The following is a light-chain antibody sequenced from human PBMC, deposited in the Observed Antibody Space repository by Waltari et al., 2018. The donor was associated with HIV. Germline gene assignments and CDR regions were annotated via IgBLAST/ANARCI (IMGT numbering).Light chain of an antibody. Sequence: DIVMTQSPDSLVVSLGEKATINCKSSQSVLYSSNNKNYLAWYQQKPGQPPKPLIYWASTRESVVPDRFSGSGSGTDFTLTISSLQAEDVAVYYCQQYYSTPFTFGGGTKVEIK. V-gene: IGKV4-1*01. CDR2: WAS. CDR1: QSVLYSSNNKNY. J-gene: IGKJ4*01. CDR3: QQYYSTPFT.